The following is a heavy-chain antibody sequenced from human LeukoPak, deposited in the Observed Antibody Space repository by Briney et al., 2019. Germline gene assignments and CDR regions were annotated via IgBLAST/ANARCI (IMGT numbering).Heavy chain of an antibody. CDR2: ISSGFINI. D-gene: IGHD5-12*01. J-gene: IGHJ6*04. CDR1: GFTFSDSY. Sequence: GGSLRPSCAASGFTFSDSYMSWVRQAPGKGLEWISYISSGFINIYYADSVKGRFTISRDNAKNSLYLQMNSLRAEDTAVYYCARGSADYSWYMDVWGKGTTVTVSS. V-gene: IGHV3-11*01. CDR3: ARGSADYSWYMDV.